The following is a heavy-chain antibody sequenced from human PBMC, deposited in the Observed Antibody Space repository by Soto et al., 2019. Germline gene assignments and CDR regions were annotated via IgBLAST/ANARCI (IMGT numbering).Heavy chain of an antibody. CDR1: GGTFSSYA. Sequence: GASVKVSCKASGGTFSSYAISWVRQAPGQGLEWMGGIIPIFGTANYAQKFQGRVTITADESTSTVYMELSSLRSEDTAVYYCASKGYDFWSGYYRHYGMDVWGQGTTVTVSS. D-gene: IGHD3-3*01. J-gene: IGHJ6*02. CDR3: ASKGYDFWSGYYRHYGMDV. V-gene: IGHV1-69*13. CDR2: IIPIFGTA.